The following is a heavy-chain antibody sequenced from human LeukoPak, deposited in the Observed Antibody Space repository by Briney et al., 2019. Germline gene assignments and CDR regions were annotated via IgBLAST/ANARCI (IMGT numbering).Heavy chain of an antibody. D-gene: IGHD5-24*01. Sequence: SETLSLTCTVSVGSISGSSYSWGWIRQPPGKGLEWIRNINFSGRTYYNPSLKSRVTISVDTSKNQFSLKLNSVTAADTAIYHCARLVPEATSRDFDYWGQGALVTVSS. CDR2: INFSGRT. J-gene: IGHJ4*02. CDR1: VGSISGSSYS. CDR3: ARLVPEATSRDFDY. V-gene: IGHV4-39*01.